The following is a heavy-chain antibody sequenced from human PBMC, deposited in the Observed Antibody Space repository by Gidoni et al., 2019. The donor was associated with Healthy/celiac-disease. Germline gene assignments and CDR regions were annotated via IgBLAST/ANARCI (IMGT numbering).Heavy chain of an antibody. Sequence: QVQLQESGPGLVKPSQTLSLTCTVSGGSISSGSYYWSWIRQPAGKGLEWIGRIYTSGSTNYNPSLKSRVTMSVDTSKNQFSLKLSSVTAADTAVYYCARVVPYSSPEVGYYYYMDVWGKGTTVTVSS. D-gene: IGHD6-13*01. V-gene: IGHV4-61*02. CDR1: GGSISSGSYY. CDR2: IYTSGST. J-gene: IGHJ6*03. CDR3: ARVVPYSSPEVGYYYYMDV.